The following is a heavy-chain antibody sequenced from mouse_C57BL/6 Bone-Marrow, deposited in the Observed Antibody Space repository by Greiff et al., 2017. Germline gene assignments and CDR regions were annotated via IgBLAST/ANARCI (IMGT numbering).Heavy chain of an antibody. J-gene: IGHJ1*03. CDR1: YTFSRRVH. CDR3: SEDTAVYYCLIYYCSSSYWYFDV. Sequence: QVQLQQSGPELARPWASVKISCQAFYTFSRRVHFAIRDTNYWMQWVKQRPVQGLEWIGAIYPGNGVNSYNQKFKGKATLTANKSSSTAYMQLSSLTSEDTAVYYCLIYYCSSSYWYFDVWGTGTTVTVSS. V-gene: IGHV1-87*01. D-gene: IGHD1-1*01. CDR2: VQGLEWIG.